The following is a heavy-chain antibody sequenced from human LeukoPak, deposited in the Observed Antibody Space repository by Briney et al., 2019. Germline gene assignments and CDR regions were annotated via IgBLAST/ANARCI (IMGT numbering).Heavy chain of an antibody. V-gene: IGHV3-48*01. CDR1: GFTFTTFTDYH. CDR2: ISGSRTTT. CDR3: EDLLGN. J-gene: IGHJ1*01. Sequence: GGSLRLSCAASGFTFTTFTDYHLHWVRQAPGKGLGWVSYISGSRTTTYYADSVKGRFTISRDNANNSLYLQMNSLRAEDTAVYLCEDLLGNWGQGTLVTVSS.